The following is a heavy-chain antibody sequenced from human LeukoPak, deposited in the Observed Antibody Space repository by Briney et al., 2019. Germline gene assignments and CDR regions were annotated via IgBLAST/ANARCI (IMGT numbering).Heavy chain of an antibody. CDR3: VSTDYYDRSGYYDH. D-gene: IGHD3-22*01. CDR1: GYSFTTYA. J-gene: IGHJ5*02. V-gene: IGHV7-4-1*02. CDR2: INTNTGNP. Sequence: ASVKVSCKASGYSFTTYAMNWVRQAPGQGLEWMGWINTNTGNPTYAQGFTGRFVFSLDTSVSTAYLQISSLKAEDTAVYYCVSTDYYDRSGYYDHWGQGTLVTVSS.